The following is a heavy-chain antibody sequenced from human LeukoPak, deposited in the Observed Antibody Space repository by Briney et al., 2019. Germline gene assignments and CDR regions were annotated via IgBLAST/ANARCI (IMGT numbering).Heavy chain of an antibody. Sequence: SETLSLTCTVSGGSISSYYWSWIRQPPGRGLEWIGYIYYSGSTNYNPSPKSRVTISVDTSKNQFSLKLSSVTAADTAVYYCARGPIGWFDPWGQGTLVTVSS. CDR1: GGSISSYY. CDR3: ARGPIGWFDP. V-gene: IGHV4-59*01. J-gene: IGHJ5*02. CDR2: IYYSGST. D-gene: IGHD2-15*01.